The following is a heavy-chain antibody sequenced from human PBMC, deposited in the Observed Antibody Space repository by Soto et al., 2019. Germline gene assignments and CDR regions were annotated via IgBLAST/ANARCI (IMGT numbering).Heavy chain of an antibody. J-gene: IGHJ4*02. CDR1: GYTFTSYA. CDR2: INAGNGNT. V-gene: IGHV1-3*01. Sequence: QVQLVQSGAEVKKPGASVKVSCKASGYTFTSYAMHWVRQAPGQRLEWMGWINAGNGNTKYSQKVQGRITITRDTSASTAYMEVRSLRSEDTAVYSCARGDYSDIHDYWGQGTLVTVSS. CDR3: ARGDYSDIHDY. D-gene: IGHD3-22*01.